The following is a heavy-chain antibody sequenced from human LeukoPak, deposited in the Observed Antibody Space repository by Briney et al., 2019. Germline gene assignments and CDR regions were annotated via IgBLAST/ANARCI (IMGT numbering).Heavy chain of an antibody. V-gene: IGHV3-74*01. CDR3: VRAGSGFDY. CDR1: GFTFSSYW. Sequence: GGSLRLSCVASGFTFSSYWMHWVRQAPGKGLEWVSRIDFETDTTTYAGSVKGRFTISRDNTKNTLYLQMDSLRDEDAAVYYCVRAGSGFDYWDQGTLVTVTS. D-gene: IGHD2-15*01. J-gene: IGHJ4*02. CDR2: IDFETDTT.